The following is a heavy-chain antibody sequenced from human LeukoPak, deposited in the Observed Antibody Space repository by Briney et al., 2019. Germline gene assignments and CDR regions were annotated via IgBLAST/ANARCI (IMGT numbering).Heavy chain of an antibody. D-gene: IGHD3-22*01. CDR3: TGKYYYDSSGYYYVDY. CDR1: GYSISSGYF. V-gene: IGHV4-38-2*01. Sequence: WETLSLTCAVSGYSISSGYFWGWIRQSPGKGLEWIGSIYDSGSTYYNPSLKSRVTISVDTSKNQFSLKLSSVTAADTAVYYCTGKYYYDSSGYYYVDYWGQGTLVTVTS. J-gene: IGHJ4*02. CDR2: IYDSGST.